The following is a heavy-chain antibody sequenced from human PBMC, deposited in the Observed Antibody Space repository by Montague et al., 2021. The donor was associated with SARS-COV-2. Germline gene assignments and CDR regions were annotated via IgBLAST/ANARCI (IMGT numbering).Heavy chain of an antibody. V-gene: IGHV2-5*02. Sequence: PALVKPTQTLTLTCTFSGFSLSTSGVVVGWIRQPPGKALEWLAPIYWDDDKRYSPSLKSRLTITKDTSKNQVVLTMTNMDPVDTATYYCAHRRGLLLSDAFDTWGQGTMVTVSS. CDR3: AHRRGLLLSDAFDT. CDR2: IYWDDDK. J-gene: IGHJ3*02. D-gene: IGHD1-26*01. CDR1: GFSLSTSGVV.